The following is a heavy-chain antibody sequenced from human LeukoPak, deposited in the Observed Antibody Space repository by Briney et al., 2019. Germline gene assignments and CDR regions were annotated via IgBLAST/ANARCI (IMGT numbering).Heavy chain of an antibody. CDR2: IYPGESIYASENT. D-gene: IGHD4-17*01. CDR1: GVSISAYY. Sequence: SETLSLTCSVSGVSISAYYWSWIREPAGKGLEWIGRIYPGESIYASENTNYNPSLKSRVSMSGDTSKNQVSLKLRSVTAADTAVYYCARDPTTVTTIFDSWGQGTLVTVSS. V-gene: IGHV4-4*07. J-gene: IGHJ4*02. CDR3: ARDPTTVTTIFDS.